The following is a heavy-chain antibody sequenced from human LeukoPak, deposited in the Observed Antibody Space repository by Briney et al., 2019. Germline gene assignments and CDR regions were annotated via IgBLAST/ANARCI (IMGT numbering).Heavy chain of an antibody. V-gene: IGHV3-21*01. D-gene: IGHD2/OR15-2a*01. J-gene: IGHJ6*03. CDR2: ISSSSSYI. Sequence: PGGSLRLSCAASGFTFSSYSMNWVRQAPGKGLEWVSSISSSSSYIYYADSVKGRFTISRDNAKNSLYLQMNSLRAEDTAVYYCARDSSTDYYYYNMDVWGKGTTVTVSS. CDR1: GFTFSSYS. CDR3: ARDSSTDYYYYNMDV.